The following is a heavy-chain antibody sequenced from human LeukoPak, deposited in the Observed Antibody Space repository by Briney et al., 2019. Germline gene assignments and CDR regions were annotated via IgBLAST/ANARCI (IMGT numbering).Heavy chain of an antibody. CDR2: INPNSGGT. J-gene: IGHJ1*01. D-gene: IGHD3-22*01. CDR3: ARGSYDSSDFEYFHH. CDR1: GYTFTGCY. V-gene: IGHV1-2*02. Sequence: GASVKVSCKASGYTFTGCYMHWVRQAPGQGLEWMGWINPNSGGTNYAQKFQGRVTMTRDTSIGTAYMELNRLRSDDTAVYYCARGSYDSSDFEYFHHWGQGTLVTVSS.